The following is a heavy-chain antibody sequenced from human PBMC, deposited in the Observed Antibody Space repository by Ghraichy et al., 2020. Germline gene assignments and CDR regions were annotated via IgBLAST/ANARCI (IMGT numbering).Heavy chain of an antibody. CDR2: IYNIGNT. CDR1: GDSITGYY. J-gene: IGHJ5*02. Sequence: ESLNISCTVSGDSITGYYWSWIRQPPGKGLEWLGYIYNIGNTFYNPSLKSRVTMSLDMSRNQFSLELSSVTAADTAVYYCARYYCIGTSCYRTNWLDPWGQGTLVTVSS. CDR3: ARYYCIGTSCYRTNWLDP. D-gene: IGHD2-2*01. V-gene: IGHV4-59*01.